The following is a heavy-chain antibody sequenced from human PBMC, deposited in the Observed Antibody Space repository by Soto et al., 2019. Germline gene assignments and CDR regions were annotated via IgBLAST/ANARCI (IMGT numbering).Heavy chain of an antibody. CDR3: AKDPQMLALDY. CDR2: ISWDGGST. CDR1: GFTFDDYT. Sequence: GGSLRLSCAASGFTFDDYTMHWVRQAPGKGLEWVSLISWDGGSTYYADSVKGRFTISRDNSKNSLYLQMNSLRTEDNALYYCAKDPQMLALDYWGQGTLVTVSS. V-gene: IGHV3-43*01. J-gene: IGHJ4*02. D-gene: IGHD3-10*02.